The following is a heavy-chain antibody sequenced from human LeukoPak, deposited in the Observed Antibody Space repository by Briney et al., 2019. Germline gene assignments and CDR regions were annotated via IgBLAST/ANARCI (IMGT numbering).Heavy chain of an antibody. CDR2: IRSKAYGGTT. J-gene: IGHJ4*02. V-gene: IGHV3-49*04. CDR1: GFTFGDYA. Sequence: GGSLRLSCTASGFTFGDYAMSWVRQAPGKGLEWVGFIRSKAYGGTTEYAASVKGRFTISRDDSKSIAYLQMNSLRAEDTAVYYCARDLYFDWSFYFDYWGQGTLVTVSS. D-gene: IGHD3-9*01. CDR3: ARDLYFDWSFYFDY.